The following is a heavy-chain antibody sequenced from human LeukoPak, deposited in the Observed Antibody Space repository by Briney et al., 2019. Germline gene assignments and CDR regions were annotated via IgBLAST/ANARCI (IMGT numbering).Heavy chain of an antibody. J-gene: IGHJ4*02. D-gene: IGHD3-10*01. CDR1: GFTFSTYS. V-gene: IGHV3-48*01. CDR2: ISSSSSTI. CDR3: ARWARADSDY. Sequence: PGGSLRLSCAPSGFTFSTYSMNWVRQAPGKGLEWVSYISSSSSTIFYADSVKGRFTISRDNAKNSLYLQMNSLRAEDTAVYYCARWARADSDYWGQGTLVTVSS.